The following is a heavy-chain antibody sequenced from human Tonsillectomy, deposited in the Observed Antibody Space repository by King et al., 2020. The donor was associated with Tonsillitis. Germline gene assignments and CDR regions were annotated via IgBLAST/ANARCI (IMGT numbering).Heavy chain of an antibody. J-gene: IGHJ5*01. CDR1: GYTFTNYY. D-gene: IGHD5-24*01. Sequence: QLVQSGAEVKKPGASVKVSCKASGYTFTNYYMHWVRQAPGQGLEWMGIINPSGGSTSYAQKFQGRVTMTRDTSTSTVYMELSSLRSEDTAVYFCARAAVGMATMGGWFDAWGRRWFDSWGQGTLVTVSS. CDR2: INPSGGST. CDR3: ARAAVGMATMGGWFDAWGRRWFDS. V-gene: IGHV1-46*03.